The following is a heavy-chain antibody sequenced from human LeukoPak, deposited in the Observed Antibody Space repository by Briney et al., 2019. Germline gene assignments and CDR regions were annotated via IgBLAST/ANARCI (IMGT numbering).Heavy chain of an antibody. CDR3: AGMRITTPTVRTLVY. J-gene: IGHJ4*02. CDR2: IYYTGST. CDR1: GGSMSTYY. V-gene: IGHV4-59*01. D-gene: IGHD1-14*01. Sequence: SETLSLTCTVSGGSMSTYYWTWIRQPPGKGLEWIGFIYYTGSTNYNPSLKSRVTISVDTSKNQFSLKLSSVTAADTAVYYCAGMRITTPTVRTLVYWGQGTLVTVSS.